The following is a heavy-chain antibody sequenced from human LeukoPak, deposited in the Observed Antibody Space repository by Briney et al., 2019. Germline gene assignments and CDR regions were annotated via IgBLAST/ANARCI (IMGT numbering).Heavy chain of an antibody. CDR3: ARATTVTTTSYYYYYMDV. Sequence: SSETLSLTCAVYGGSFSGYYWSWIRQPPGKGLEWIGEINHSGSTNYNPSLKSRVTISVDTSKNQFSLKLSSVTAADTAVYYCARATTVTTTSYYYYYMDVWGKGTTVTVSS. CDR2: INHSGST. CDR1: GGSFSGYY. V-gene: IGHV4-34*01. D-gene: IGHD4-11*01. J-gene: IGHJ6*03.